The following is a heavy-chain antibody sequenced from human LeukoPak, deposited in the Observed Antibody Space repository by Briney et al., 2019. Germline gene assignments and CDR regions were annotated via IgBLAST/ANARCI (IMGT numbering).Heavy chain of an antibody. J-gene: IGHJ4*02. Sequence: PSETLSLTCTVSGGSISGYYWNWIRQPAGKGLEWIGRVYTSGTTNYSPSLKCRITMSVDTSKNQFSLRLISVTAADTAVYYCARSTGWSSDLFDYWGQGTLVTVSS. CDR3: ARSTGWSSDLFDY. CDR2: VYTSGTT. D-gene: IGHD6-19*01. CDR1: GGSISGYY. V-gene: IGHV4-4*07.